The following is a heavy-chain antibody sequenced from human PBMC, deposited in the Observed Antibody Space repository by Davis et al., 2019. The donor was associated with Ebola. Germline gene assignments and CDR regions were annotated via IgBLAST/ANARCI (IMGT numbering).Heavy chain of an antibody. V-gene: IGHV3-33*01. D-gene: IGHD2-15*01. CDR2: IWYDGSNK. CDR3: ASPGYCSGGSCSGDFDY. J-gene: IGHJ4*02. CDR1: GFTFSSYG. Sequence: GGSLRLSCAASGFTFSSYGMHWVRQAPGKGLEWVAVIWYDGSNKYYADSVKGRFTISSDNSKNTLYLQMNSLRAEDTAVYYCASPGYCSGGSCSGDFDYWGQGTLVTVSS.